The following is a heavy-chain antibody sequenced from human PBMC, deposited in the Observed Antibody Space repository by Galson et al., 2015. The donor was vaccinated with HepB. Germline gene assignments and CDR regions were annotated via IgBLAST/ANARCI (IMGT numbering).Heavy chain of an antibody. J-gene: IGHJ6*02. Sequence: SLRLSCAASGFTFSSYWMHWVRQAPGKGLVWVSRINSDGSSTSYADSVKGRFTISRDNAKNTLYLQMNSLRAEDTAVYYCARTDGDYVWYYYYYGMDVWGQGTTVTVSS. D-gene: IGHD4-17*01. CDR1: GFTFSSYW. CDR3: ARTDGDYVWYYYYYGMDV. CDR2: INSDGSST. V-gene: IGHV3-74*01.